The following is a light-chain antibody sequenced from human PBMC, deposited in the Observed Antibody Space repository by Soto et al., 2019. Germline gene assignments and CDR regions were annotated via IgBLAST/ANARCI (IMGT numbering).Light chain of an antibody. CDR3: SAYAGSTNFYV. V-gene: IGLV2-8*01. CDR1: SRDIGGYDY. Sequence: QSVLTQSPSASGSPGQSVTISCTGTSRDIGGYDYVSWYQQHPGKAPKLIVYEVNKRPSGVPDRFSGSKSGYTASLTVSGLPAEDEADYFCSAYAGSTNFYVFETGTKVTVL. J-gene: IGLJ1*01. CDR2: EVN.